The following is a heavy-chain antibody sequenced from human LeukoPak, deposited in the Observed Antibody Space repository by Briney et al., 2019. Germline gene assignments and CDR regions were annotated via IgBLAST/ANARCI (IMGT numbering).Heavy chain of an antibody. J-gene: IGHJ4*02. CDR2: ISSSSSYI. D-gene: IGHD5-12*01. CDR3: ARERSWLPDY. CDR1: GFTFSSYS. V-gene: IGHV3-21*01. Sequence: PGGSLRLSCAASGFTFSSYSMNWVRQAPGKGLEWVSSISSSSSYIYHADSVKGRFTISRDNAKNSLYLQMNSLRAEDTAVYYCARERSWLPDYWGQGTLVTVSS.